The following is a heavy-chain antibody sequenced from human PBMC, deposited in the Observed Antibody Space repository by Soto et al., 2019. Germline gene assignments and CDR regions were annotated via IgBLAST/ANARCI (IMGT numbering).Heavy chain of an antibody. CDR1: GFTFSDHY. CDR3: AGRPASGRHFVH. V-gene: IGHV3-11*01. Sequence: QVQLVESGGGLVMPGESLRLSCAASGFTFSDHYMSWIRQAPGKGLEWVSYISRSGNSMYYADSEKGRFTVSRDNAENSRYLQMNSLRAEDTAVYYCAGRPASGRHFVHWGQGTLVSVSS. D-gene: IGHD6-13*01. J-gene: IGHJ4*02. CDR2: ISRSGNSM.